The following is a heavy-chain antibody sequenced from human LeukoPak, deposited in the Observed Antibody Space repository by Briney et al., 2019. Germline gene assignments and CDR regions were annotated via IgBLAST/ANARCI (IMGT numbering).Heavy chain of an antibody. D-gene: IGHD3-22*01. V-gene: IGHV3-33*01. J-gene: IGHJ3*02. CDR2: IWYDGSNK. CDR1: GFTFSSYG. CDR3: ARANYYYSSGYPGAFDI. Sequence: PGRSLRLSCAASGFTFSSYGMHWVRQAPGKGLEWVAVIWYDGSNKYYADSVKGRFTISRDNSKNTLYLQMNSLRAEDTAVYYCARANYYYSSGYPGAFDIWGQGTMVTVSS.